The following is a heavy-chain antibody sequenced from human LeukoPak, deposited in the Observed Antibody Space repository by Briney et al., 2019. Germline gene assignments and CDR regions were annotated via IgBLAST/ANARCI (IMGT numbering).Heavy chain of an antibody. CDR1: GFSSSSYG. J-gene: IGHJ6*02. CDR3: ARLGYCSSSSCYGGHGMDV. D-gene: IGHD2-2*01. Sequence: GGSLRLSCAASGFSSSSYGMHWVRQAPGKGLEWVAVIWYDGSNKYHADSVKGRFTISRDNSKNTLYLQMNSLRAEDTAVYYCARLGYCSSSSCYGGHGMDVWGQGTTVSVSS. V-gene: IGHV3-33*01. CDR2: IWYDGSNK.